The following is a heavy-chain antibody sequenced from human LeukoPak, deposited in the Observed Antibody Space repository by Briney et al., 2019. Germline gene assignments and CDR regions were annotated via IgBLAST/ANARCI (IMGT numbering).Heavy chain of an antibody. V-gene: IGHV1-2*02. Sequence: ASVKVSCKASGYTFTGYYMHWVRQAPGQGLEWMGWINPNSGGTNYAQKFQGRVTMTRDTSISTAYMELSRLRSDDTAVYYCARDQVTSSRTFDYWGQGTLVTVSS. J-gene: IGHJ4*02. CDR2: INPNSGGT. CDR1: GYTFTGYY. D-gene: IGHD6-13*01. CDR3: ARDQVTSSRTFDY.